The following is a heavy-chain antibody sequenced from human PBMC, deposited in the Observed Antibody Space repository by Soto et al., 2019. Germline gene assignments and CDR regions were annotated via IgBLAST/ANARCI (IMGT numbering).Heavy chain of an antibody. Sequence: SVKVSCKASGGTFSSYAISWVRQAPGQGLEWMGGIIPIFGTANYAQKFQGRVTITADKSTSTAYMELSSLRSEDTAVYYCARRKGSGLKNSFDPWGRGTLVTVSS. D-gene: IGHD6-19*01. J-gene: IGHJ5*02. V-gene: IGHV1-69*06. CDR3: ARRKGSGLKNSFDP. CDR2: IIPIFGTA. CDR1: GGTFSSYA.